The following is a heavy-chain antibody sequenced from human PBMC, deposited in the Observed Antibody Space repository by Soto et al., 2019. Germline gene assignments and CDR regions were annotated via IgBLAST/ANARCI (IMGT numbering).Heavy chain of an antibody. V-gene: IGHV1-46*02. CDR3: ARGSVASAAKPSGMDV. CDR1: GYNFNSYY. J-gene: IGHJ6*02. Sequence: ASVKVSCKASGYNFNSYYIHWLRQAPGQGLEWMGKVTPYGGGTQVAQKFQGRVTMTRDTSTATVYMDLSSLKSDDTALYYCARGSVASAAKPSGMDVWGQGTTVTVSS. CDR2: VTPYGGGT. D-gene: IGHD6-25*01.